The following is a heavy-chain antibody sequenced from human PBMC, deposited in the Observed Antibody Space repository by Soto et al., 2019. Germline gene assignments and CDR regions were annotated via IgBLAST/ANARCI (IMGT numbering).Heavy chain of an antibody. J-gene: IGHJ6*01. CDR2: IWYDGSNK. V-gene: IGHV3-33*01. D-gene: IGHD3-9*01. CDR3: ARDKAPRGYFDWLFSYYGMDV. CDR1: GFTFSSYG. Sequence: GGSLRLSCAASGFTFSSYGMHWVRQAPGKGLEWVAVIWYDGSNKYYADSVKGRFTISRDNSKNTLYLQMNSLRAEDTAVYYCARDKAPRGYFDWLFSYYGMDVWGQGTTVTVSS.